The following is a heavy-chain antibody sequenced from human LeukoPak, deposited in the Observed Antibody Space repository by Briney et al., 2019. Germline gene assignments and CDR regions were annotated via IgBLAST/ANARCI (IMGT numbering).Heavy chain of an antibody. V-gene: IGHV4-34*01. D-gene: IGHD2-2*01. CDR3: ARDGGYQLPEYWFDP. CDR2: INHSGST. J-gene: IGHJ5*02. CDR1: GGSFSGYY. Sequence: SETLSLTCAVYGGSFSGYYWSWIRQPPGKGLEWIGEINHSGSTNYNPSLKSRVTISVATSKNQFSLKLTSVTAADTAVYYCARDGGYQLPEYWFDPWGQGTLVTVSS.